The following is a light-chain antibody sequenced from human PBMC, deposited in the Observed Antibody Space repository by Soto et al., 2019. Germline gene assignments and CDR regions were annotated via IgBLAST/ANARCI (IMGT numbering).Light chain of an antibody. CDR2: DAS. J-gene: IGKJ1*01. CDR3: QHMRT. Sequence: IQMTQSPSTLSASIGHRVTITCRASQNINNWIAWYQQKPGKAPKFLIYDASTLESGVPSRFSGSGFGTEFSLTISSLQPDDFGSYYCQHMRTFGQGTKVDIK. CDR1: QNINNW. V-gene: IGKV1-5*01.